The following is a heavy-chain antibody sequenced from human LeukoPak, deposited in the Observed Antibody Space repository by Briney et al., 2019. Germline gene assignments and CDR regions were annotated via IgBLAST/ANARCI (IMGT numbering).Heavy chain of an antibody. V-gene: IGHV3-23*01. D-gene: IGHD2-2*01. J-gene: IGHJ4*02. CDR1: GFTFSSYA. CDR2: ISGSGGST. CDR3: AKARYCSSTSCYLNFDY. Sequence: GGSLRLSCAASGFTFSSYAMSWVRRAPGKGLEWVSAISGSGGSTYYADSVKGRFTISRYNSKNTLYLQMNSLRAEDTAVYYCAKARYCSSTSCYLNFDYWGQGTLVTVSS.